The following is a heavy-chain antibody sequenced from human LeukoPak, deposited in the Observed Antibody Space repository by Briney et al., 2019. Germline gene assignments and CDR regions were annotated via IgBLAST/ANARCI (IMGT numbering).Heavy chain of an antibody. Sequence: GESLKISCKGSGYSFSTYWIGWVRQMPGKGLEWMGIIYPGDSDSRYSPSFEGQVTISADKSISTAYLQWRSLKASDTAMYYCARRGAAAGDYWGQGTLVTVSS. J-gene: IGHJ4*02. CDR2: IYPGDSDS. D-gene: IGHD6-13*01. V-gene: IGHV5-51*01. CDR3: ARRGAAAGDY. CDR1: GYSFSTYW.